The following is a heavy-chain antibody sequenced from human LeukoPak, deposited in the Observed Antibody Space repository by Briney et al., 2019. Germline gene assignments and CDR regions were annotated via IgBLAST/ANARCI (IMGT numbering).Heavy chain of an antibody. D-gene: IGHD2-8*01. CDR1: GGSISSGSYY. CDR2: IYTSGST. Sequence: SQTLSLTCTVSGGSISSGSYYWSWIRQPAGKGLEWIGRIYTSGSTNYNPSLKSRVTISVDTSKNQFSLKLSSVTAADTAVYYCARAGGYCTNGVCSYYYYYMDVWGKGTTVTVSS. V-gene: IGHV4-61*02. J-gene: IGHJ6*03. CDR3: ARAGGYCTNGVCSYYYYYMDV.